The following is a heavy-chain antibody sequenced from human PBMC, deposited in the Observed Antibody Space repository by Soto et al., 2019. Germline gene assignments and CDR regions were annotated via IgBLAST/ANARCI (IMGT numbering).Heavy chain of an antibody. J-gene: IGHJ5*02. V-gene: IGHV1-18*01. Sequence: QVQLVQSGAEVKKPGASVKVSCKASGYTFTSYGISWVRQAPGQGLEWMGWISAYNGNTNYAQKLQGRVTMTTDTSTSTAYMELRSLRSDDTAGYYCAREPWVTGTKGRNWFDPWGQGTLVTVSS. D-gene: IGHD1-7*01. CDR1: GYTFTSYG. CDR3: AREPWVTGTKGRNWFDP. CDR2: ISAYNGNT.